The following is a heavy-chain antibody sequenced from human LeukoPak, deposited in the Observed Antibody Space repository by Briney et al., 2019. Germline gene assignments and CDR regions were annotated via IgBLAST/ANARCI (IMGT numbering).Heavy chain of an antibody. CDR2: VKTRSYGETT. CDR3: AKGSLAGYCTSTTCHTTFYIDF. Sequence: GGSKRLSCSASGFAFGDYAVTWVRQAPGKGLQWVGLVKTRSYGETTEYAASVKGRFTISRDDSKSIAYLQMDSLKTEDTARYFCAKGSLAGYCTSTTCHTTFYIDFWGQGTVVAVSS. D-gene: IGHD2-8*01. J-gene: IGHJ4*02. V-gene: IGHV3-49*04. CDR1: GFAFGDYA.